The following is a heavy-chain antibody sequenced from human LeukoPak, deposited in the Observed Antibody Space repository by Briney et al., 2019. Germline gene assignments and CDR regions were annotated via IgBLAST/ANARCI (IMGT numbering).Heavy chain of an antibody. J-gene: IGHJ4*02. CDR1: GFTFSSHS. V-gene: IGHV3-48*01. CDR2: ISSSSSTI. Sequence: GGSLRLSCAASGFTFSSHSMNWVRQAPGKGLEWVSYISSSSSTIYYADSVKGRFTISRDNAKNSLYLQMNSLRAEDTAVYYCAGGAYYYEDWGQGTLVTVSS. CDR3: AGGAYYYED. D-gene: IGHD3-22*01.